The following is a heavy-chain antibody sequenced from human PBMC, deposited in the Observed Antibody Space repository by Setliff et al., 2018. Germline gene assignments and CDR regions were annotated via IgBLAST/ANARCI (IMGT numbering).Heavy chain of an antibody. CDR3: ARRKYGDYTDY. Sequence: SETLSLTCTVSGDSVNSGNYYWNWIRQPPGKGLEWIGCIYYSGTTNYNPSLKSRVTISLDTSKNQFSLKLNSVTAADTAVYYCARRKYGDYTDYWGQGTLVTVSS. CDR2: IYYSGTT. D-gene: IGHD4-17*01. V-gene: IGHV4-61*01. CDR1: GDSVNSGNYY. J-gene: IGHJ4*02.